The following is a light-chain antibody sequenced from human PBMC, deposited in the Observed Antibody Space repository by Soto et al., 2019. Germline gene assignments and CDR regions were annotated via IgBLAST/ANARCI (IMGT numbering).Light chain of an antibody. J-gene: IGLJ1*01. CDR1: SSDVGGYNY. Sequence: QSVLTQPASVSGSPGQSTTISCTGTSSDVGGYNYVSWYQQHPGKAPKVMIYDVSNRPSGVSNRFSGSKSGNTASLSISGLQAEDEAGYYCSSYTSSSTYVFGTGTKVTVL. CDR3: SSYTSSSTYV. V-gene: IGLV2-14*01. CDR2: DVS.